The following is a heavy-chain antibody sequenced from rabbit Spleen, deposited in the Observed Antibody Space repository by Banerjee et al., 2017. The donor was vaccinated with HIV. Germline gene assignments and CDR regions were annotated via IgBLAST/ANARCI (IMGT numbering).Heavy chain of an antibody. D-gene: IGHD4-1*01. V-gene: IGHV1S47*01. J-gene: IGHJ4*01. Sequence: QEQVVESGGGLVQPRGSLTLSCKASGFDFSNYGVSWVRQAPGKGLEWIGYIDPIFSSTHYASWVNGRFTISSHNAQNTLYLQLNSLTAADTATYFCVRSSGWGMNYFNLWGQGTLVTVS. CDR3: VRSSGWGMNYFNL. CDR1: GFDFSNYG. CDR2: IDPIFSST.